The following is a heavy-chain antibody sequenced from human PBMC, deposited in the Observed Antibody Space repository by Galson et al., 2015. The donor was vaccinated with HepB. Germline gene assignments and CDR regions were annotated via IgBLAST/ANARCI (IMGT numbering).Heavy chain of an antibody. Sequence: SLRLSCAASGFTFSDYYMSWIRQAPGKGLEWVSYISSSGSTIYYADSVKGRFTISRDNAKNSLYLQMDSLRAEDTAVYYCASEIAVAAHSPLFDPWGQGTLVTVSS. CDR3: ASEIAVAAHSPLFDP. J-gene: IGHJ5*02. D-gene: IGHD6-19*01. V-gene: IGHV3-11*01. CDR2: ISSSGSTI. CDR1: GFTFSDYY.